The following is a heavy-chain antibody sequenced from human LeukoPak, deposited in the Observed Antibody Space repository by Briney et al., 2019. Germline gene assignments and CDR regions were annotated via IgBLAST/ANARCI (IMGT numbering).Heavy chain of an antibody. V-gene: IGHV3-23*01. CDR2: ISGSGGST. D-gene: IGHD1-14*01. CDR1: GFTFSSYA. CDR3: AKDSNHWPNDAFDI. Sequence: SGGSLRLSCAASGFTFSSYAMSWVRQAPGKGLEWVSAISGSGGSTYYADSVKGRFTISRDNSTNTLYLQMNSLRAEDTAVDYCAKDSNHWPNDAFDIWGQGTMVTVSS. J-gene: IGHJ3*02.